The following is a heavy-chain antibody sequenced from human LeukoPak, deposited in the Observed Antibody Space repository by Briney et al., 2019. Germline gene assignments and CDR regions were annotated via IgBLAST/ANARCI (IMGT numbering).Heavy chain of an antibody. CDR1: GGSISSYY. CDR3: ARQGGGFWYFDL. Sequence: PSETLSLTCTVSGGSISSYYWSWIRQPPGEGLEWIGYIYYSGSTNYNPSLKSRVTISVDTSKNQFSLKLSSVTAAYTAVYYCARQGGGFWYFDLWGRGTLVTFSS. CDR2: IYYSGST. V-gene: IGHV4-59*08. J-gene: IGHJ2*01. D-gene: IGHD6-25*01.